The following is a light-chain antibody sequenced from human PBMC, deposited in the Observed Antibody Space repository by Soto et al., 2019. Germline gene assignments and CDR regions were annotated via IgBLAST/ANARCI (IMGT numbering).Light chain of an antibody. CDR3: SSYSGSSTPYV. J-gene: IGLJ1*01. CDR2: EVS. CDR1: SSDVGGYTY. V-gene: IGLV2-14*01. Sequence: QSALTQPASVSGSPGQSITISCTGSSSDVGGYTYVSWYQQYPGKAPKVMIYEVSNRPSGVSNRFSGSKSGNTASLTISGLQAEDEADYYCSSYSGSSTPYVFGTGTKLTVL.